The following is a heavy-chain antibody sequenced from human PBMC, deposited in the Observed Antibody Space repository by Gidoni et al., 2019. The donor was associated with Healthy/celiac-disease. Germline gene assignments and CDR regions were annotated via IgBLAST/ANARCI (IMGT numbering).Heavy chain of an antibody. Sequence: EVQLLESGGGLVQPGGSLRLSCAASGFTFSSYAMGWVRQAPGKGLGWVSAISGSGGSTYYADSVKGRFTISRDNSKNTLYLQMNSLRAEDTAVYYCAKEGTYSSSHFDYWGQGTLVTVSS. CDR1: GFTFSSYA. CDR3: AKEGTYSSSHFDY. V-gene: IGHV3-23*01. J-gene: IGHJ4*02. D-gene: IGHD6-6*01. CDR2: ISGSGGST.